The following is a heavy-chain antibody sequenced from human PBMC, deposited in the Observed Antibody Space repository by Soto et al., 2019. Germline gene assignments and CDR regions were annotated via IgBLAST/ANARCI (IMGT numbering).Heavy chain of an antibody. CDR2: ISYDGSYK. CDR3: ARMVQGYFDY. CDR1: GFTFSSHA. D-gene: IGHD3-10*01. Sequence: GGSLRLSCAASGFTFSSHAMHWVRQAPGKGLEWVAVISYDGSYKNYADSVKGRLTISRDNSKNTLYLQMNSLRAEDTAVYYCARMVQGYFDYWGQGTLVTVSS. V-gene: IGHV3-30-3*01. J-gene: IGHJ4*02.